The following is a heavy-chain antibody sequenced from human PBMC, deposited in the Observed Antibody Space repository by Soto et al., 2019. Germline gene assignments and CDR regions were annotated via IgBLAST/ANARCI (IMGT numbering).Heavy chain of an antibody. CDR3: AIGISNSGTWEF. CDR2: IIPLTETP. J-gene: IGHJ4*02. V-gene: IGHV1-69*01. Sequence: QVQVVQSGAEVKKPGSSVKVSCKASGVTFSTYAISWVRQAPGNGLEWVGGIIPLTETPVYAQTVQGRLTITADEITSAASMDLSSRRSYDTAVYYCAIGISNSGTWEFWGQATLVTVSS. CDR1: GVTFSTYA. D-gene: IGHD2-2*01.